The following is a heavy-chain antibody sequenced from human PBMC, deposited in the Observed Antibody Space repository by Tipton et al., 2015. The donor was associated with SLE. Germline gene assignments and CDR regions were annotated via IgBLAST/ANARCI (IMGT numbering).Heavy chain of an antibody. J-gene: IGHJ4*02. CDR3: ARFYCGGDCYPLDD. Sequence: LSLTCALYGGSFSGYYWNWIRQPPGKGLEWIGEINHSGSTNYNPSLKSRVTMSVDTSKNQFSLRLGFMTAADTAVYYCARFYCGGDCYPLDDWGQGILVIVSS. CDR1: GGSFSGYY. CDR2: INHSGST. D-gene: IGHD2-21*01. V-gene: IGHV4-34*01.